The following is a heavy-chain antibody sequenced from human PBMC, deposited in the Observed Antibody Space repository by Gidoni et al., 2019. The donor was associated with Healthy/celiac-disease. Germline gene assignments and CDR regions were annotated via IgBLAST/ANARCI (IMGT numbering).Heavy chain of an antibody. V-gene: IGHV3-11*06. D-gene: IGHD2-2*01. CDR2: ISSSSSYT. CDR3: ARDRYCSSTSCEPNWFDP. Sequence: QVLLVESGGGLVTPGWSLRPAFASSGSTFSDDHLSWIRQAPGKGLGWVAYISSSSSYTNYADSVKSRFTISRDKAKNSLYLKMNSLRAEDTAVYDCARDRYCSSTSCEPNWFDPWGQGTLVTVSS. CDR1: GSTFSDDH. J-gene: IGHJ5*02.